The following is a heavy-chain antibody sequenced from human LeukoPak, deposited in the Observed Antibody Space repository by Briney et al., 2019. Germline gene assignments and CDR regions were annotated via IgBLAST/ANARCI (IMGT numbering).Heavy chain of an antibody. CDR3: ARDGGSAWFLDY. CDR2: ISSSSSYM. CDR1: GFTFSSYT. J-gene: IGHJ4*02. V-gene: IGHV3-21*01. Sequence: GGSLRLSCAASGFTFSSYTMNWVRQAPGKGLEWVSSISSSSSYMYYADSVKGRFTISRDNAKNSLYLQMNSLRAEDTAVYYCARDGGSAWFLDYWGQGTLVIASS. D-gene: IGHD6-19*01.